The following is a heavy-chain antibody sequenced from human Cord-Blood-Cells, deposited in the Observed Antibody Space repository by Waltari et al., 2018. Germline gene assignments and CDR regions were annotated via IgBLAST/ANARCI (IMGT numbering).Heavy chain of an antibody. Sequence: QVQLVQSGAEVKKPGSSVKVSCKASGGTFSSYAISWVRQAPGQGLEWMGGISPIFGTANYAQKFQGRVTMTADKSTSTAYMELSSLRSEDTAVYYCARSLEQQLDDAFDIWGQGTMVTVSS. V-gene: IGHV1-69*06. CDR1: GGTFSSYA. CDR2: ISPIFGTA. J-gene: IGHJ3*02. CDR3: ARSLEQQLDDAFDI. D-gene: IGHD6-13*01.